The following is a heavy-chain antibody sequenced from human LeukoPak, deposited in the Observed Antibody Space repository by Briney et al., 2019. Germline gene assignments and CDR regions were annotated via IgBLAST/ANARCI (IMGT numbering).Heavy chain of an antibody. J-gene: IGHJ4*02. CDR2: INPSGGST. D-gene: IGHD4-17*01. CDR1: GYTFTCYY. V-gene: IGHV1-46*01. Sequence: GASVKGSCKASGYTFTCYYMHWVRQAPGQGLEWMGIINPSGGSTSYAQKFQGRVTMTRDTSTSTVYMELSSLRSEDTAVYYCARGFYGDFPHDYWGQGTLVTVSS. CDR3: ARGFYGDFPHDY.